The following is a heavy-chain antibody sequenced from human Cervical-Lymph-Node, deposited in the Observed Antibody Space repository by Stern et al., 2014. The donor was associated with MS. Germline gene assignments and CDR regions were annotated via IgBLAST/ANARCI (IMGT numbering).Heavy chain of an antibody. CDR2: IIPFVGTA. J-gene: IGHJ5*02. D-gene: IGHD3-10*01. CDR1: GG. CDR3: ARGAGDNWFDP. Sequence: VQLVQSGADVKKPGSSVRVSCKTSGGISWLRQAPGQGLEWMGGIIPFVGTANYAPTFQCRLTITADTSTNTTYMKLSNLHADDTAVYSWARGAGDNWFDPWGQGTLVSVSS. V-gene: IGHV1-69*06.